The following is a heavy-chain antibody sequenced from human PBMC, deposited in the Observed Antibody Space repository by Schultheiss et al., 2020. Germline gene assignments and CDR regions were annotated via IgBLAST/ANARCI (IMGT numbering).Heavy chain of an antibody. J-gene: IGHJ4*02. V-gene: IGHV4-59*08. CDR1: GGSISSYY. D-gene: IGHD3-10*01. CDR2: IYYSGST. Sequence: ETLSLTCTVSGGSISSYYWSWIRQPPGKGLEWIGYIYYSGSTNYNPSLKSRATISVDTSKNQFSLKLSSVTAADTAVYYCAISGEVDYWGQGTLVTVSS. CDR3: AISGEVDY.